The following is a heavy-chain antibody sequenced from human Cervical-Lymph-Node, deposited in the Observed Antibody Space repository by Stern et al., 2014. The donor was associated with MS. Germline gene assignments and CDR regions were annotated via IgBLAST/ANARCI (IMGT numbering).Heavy chain of an antibody. D-gene: IGHD5-18*01. J-gene: IGHJ5*02. CDR2: INGDGSRT. V-gene: IGHV3-74*02. CDR1: GFTFSTYW. Sequence: EVQLVESGGALVQPGGSLRLSCTASGFTFSTYWMHWVRQAPGKGLVWVSRINGDGSRTSYEDSVKGRFTISRDNAKNTLYVKMNSLRVEDTAVYYCARAHVDTWDWFDPWGQGTLVTVSS. CDR3: ARAHVDTWDWFDP.